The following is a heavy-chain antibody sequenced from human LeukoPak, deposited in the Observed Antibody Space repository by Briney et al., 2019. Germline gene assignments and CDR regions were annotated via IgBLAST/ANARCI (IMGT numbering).Heavy chain of an antibody. J-gene: IGHJ5*02. V-gene: IGHV1-69*13. CDR2: IIPIFGTA. CDR1: GGTFSSYA. Sequence: SVKVSCKASGGTFSSYAISWVRQAPGQGLEWMGGIIPIFGTANYAQKFQGRVTITADESTSTAYMELSSLRSEDTAVYYCARALAGASDWSDPRGQGTLVTVSS. D-gene: IGHD4-17*01. CDR3: ARALAGASDWSDP.